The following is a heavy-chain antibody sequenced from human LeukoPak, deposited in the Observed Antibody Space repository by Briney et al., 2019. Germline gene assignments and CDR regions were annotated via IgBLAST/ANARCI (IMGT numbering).Heavy chain of an antibody. CDR1: GFIFNIYS. Sequence: GGSLRLSCAASGFIFNIYSLNWVRQAPGKGLEWVSSITSSSSHIYYTDSVKGRFTISRDNSKNTLYLQMNSLRAEDTAVYYCASGGSGFFYYYYMDVCGKGTTVTVSS. D-gene: IGHD3-3*01. V-gene: IGHV3-21*04. CDR3: ASGGSGFFYYYYMDV. J-gene: IGHJ6*03. CDR2: ITSSSSHI.